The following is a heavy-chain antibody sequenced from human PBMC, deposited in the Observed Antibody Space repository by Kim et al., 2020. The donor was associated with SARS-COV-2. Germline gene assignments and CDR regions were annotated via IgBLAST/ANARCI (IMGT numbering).Heavy chain of an antibody. CDR2: ITESGST. J-gene: IGHJ4*02. CDR1: GFTFRSYA. Sequence: GGSLRLSCGASGFTFRSYAMSWVRQAPGKGLEWFSAITESGSTYYADSVKGRFTISRDNSKNTLYLQMNSLRVEDTAVVYCAKGHAGGGNINGYFDYWGQGTVVTVSS. V-gene: IGHV3-23*01. CDR3: AKGHAGGGNINGYFDY. D-gene: IGHD5-12*01.